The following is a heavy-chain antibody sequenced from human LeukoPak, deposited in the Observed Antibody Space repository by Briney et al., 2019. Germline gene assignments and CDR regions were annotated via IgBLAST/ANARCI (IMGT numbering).Heavy chain of an antibody. Sequence: PSETLSLTCTVSGGSISNYYWSWIRQPPGKGLEWIGYIYYSGSTNYNPSLKSRVTISVDTSNNQFSLKLSSVTAADTAVYYCASLVNYDYVWGNTGNYYFDYWGQGTLVTVSS. CDR1: GGSISNYY. D-gene: IGHD3-16*01. J-gene: IGHJ4*02. CDR3: ASLVNYDYVWGNTGNYYFDY. CDR2: IYYSGST. V-gene: IGHV4-59*08.